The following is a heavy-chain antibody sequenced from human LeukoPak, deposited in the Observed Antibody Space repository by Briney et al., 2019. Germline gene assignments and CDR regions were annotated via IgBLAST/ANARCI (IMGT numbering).Heavy chain of an antibody. CDR1: GFTFSSYW. V-gene: IGHV3-7*04. CDR3: ARKFRLQSFDY. Sequence: GGSLRLSCAASGFTFSSYWMSWVRQAPGKGLEWVANIKQDGSEKYYVDSVKGRFTISRDNAKNPLYLQMNSLRAEDTAVYYCARKFRLQSFDYWGQGTLVTVSS. D-gene: IGHD5-24*01. J-gene: IGHJ4*02. CDR2: IKQDGSEK.